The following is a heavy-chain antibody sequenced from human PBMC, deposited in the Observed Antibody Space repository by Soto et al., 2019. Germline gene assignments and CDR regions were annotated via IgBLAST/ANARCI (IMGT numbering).Heavy chain of an antibody. CDR3: ERESEDLTSNFDY. Sequence: GGSLRLSRAASGFIFTRYSMNWVRQAPGKGLEWVSSISSTTNYIYYGDSMKGRFTISRDNAKNSLYLEMNSLRAEDTAVYYCERESEDLTSNFDYWGQGTLVTVSS. V-gene: IGHV3-21*06. J-gene: IGHJ4*02. CDR1: GFIFTRYS. CDR2: ISSTTNYI.